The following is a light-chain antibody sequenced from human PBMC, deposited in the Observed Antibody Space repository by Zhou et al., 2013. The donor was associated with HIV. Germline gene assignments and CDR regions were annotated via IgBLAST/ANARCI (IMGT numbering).Light chain of an antibody. CDR1: QSISNS. CDR3: QYYGDSSRT. V-gene: IGKV1-5*03. CDR2: QAS. J-gene: IGKJ4*02. Sequence: DIQMTQSPSSLSASVGDRVTITCRASQSISNSLVWYQQKPGGAPKLLVYQASTLESRVPSRFSGRGSGAEFHLSIVSLQPEDFATYYCQYYGDSSRTFGRGTRVE.